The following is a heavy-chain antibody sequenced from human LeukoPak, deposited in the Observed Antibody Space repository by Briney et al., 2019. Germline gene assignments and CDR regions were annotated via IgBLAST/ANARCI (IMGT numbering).Heavy chain of an antibody. V-gene: IGHV4-34*01. CDR1: GGSFSGYY. D-gene: IGHD3-22*01. Sequence: SETLSLTCAVYGGSFSGYYWSWIRQPPGKGLEWIGEINHSGSTNYNPSLKSRVTISVDTSKNQFPLKLSSVTAADTAVYYCARGTGIYDSSGYYGSWFDPWGQGTLVTVSS. J-gene: IGHJ5*02. CDR2: INHSGST. CDR3: ARGTGIYDSSGYYGSWFDP.